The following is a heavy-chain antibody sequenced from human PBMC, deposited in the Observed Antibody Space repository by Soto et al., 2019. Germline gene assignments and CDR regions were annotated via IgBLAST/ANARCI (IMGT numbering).Heavy chain of an antibody. D-gene: IGHD3-10*01. J-gene: IGHJ2*01. Sequence: EVQLVESGGGLVQPGGSLRLSCAASGFTFSSYDMHWVRQATGKGLEWVSAIGTAGDTYYPGSVKGRFTISRENAKNSWYIQMNSRIAEDTAVYYCARVSFRRVRGVTPRYWYFDLWGRGTLVTVSS. CDR1: GFTFSSYD. V-gene: IGHV3-13*01. CDR3: ARVSFRRVRGVTPRYWYFDL. CDR2: IGTAGDT.